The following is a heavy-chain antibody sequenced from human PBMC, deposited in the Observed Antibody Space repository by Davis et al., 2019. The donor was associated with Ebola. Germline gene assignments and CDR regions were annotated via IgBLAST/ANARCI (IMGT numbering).Heavy chain of an antibody. J-gene: IGHJ4*02. Sequence: GESLKISCAASGFTFSDFYMSWIRQTPGKGLEWISYISSTSAYINYADSVKGRFTISRDNSKNTLYLQMNSLRAEDTAVYYCAKDLDTAMITEGPFDYWGQGTLVTVSS. CDR1: GFTFSDFY. V-gene: IGHV3-11*05. CDR2: ISSTSAYI. CDR3: AKDLDTAMITEGPFDY. D-gene: IGHD5-18*01.